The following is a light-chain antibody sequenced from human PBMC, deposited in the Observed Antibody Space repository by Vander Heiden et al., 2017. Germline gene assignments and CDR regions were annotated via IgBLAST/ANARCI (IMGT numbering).Light chain of an antibody. CDR2: DVS. Sequence: QSALTQPASVSGSPGQSITISCTGTSSDVGGYNYVSWDQQHPGKAPKLMIYDVSNRPSGVADRFSGSKAGNTASLTISGLQGEDEADYYCSSYTTSSTQVFGGGTKLTVL. J-gene: IGLJ2*01. V-gene: IGLV2-14*01. CDR3: SSYTTSSTQV. CDR1: SSDVGGYNY.